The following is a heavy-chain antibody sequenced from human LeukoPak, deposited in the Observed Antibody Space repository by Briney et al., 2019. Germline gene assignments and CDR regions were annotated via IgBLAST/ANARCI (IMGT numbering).Heavy chain of an antibody. V-gene: IGHV1-2*02. CDR3: ARGLYSSGYYNGY. J-gene: IGHJ4*02. CDR1: GYTFTGYY. CDR2: INPNSGGT. Sequence: RASVKVSCKASGYTFTGYYMHWVRQAPGQGLEWMGWINPNSGGTNYAQKFQGRVTMTRDTSISTAYMELSRLRSDDTAVYYCARGLYSSGYYNGYWGQGTLVTVSS. D-gene: IGHD3-22*01.